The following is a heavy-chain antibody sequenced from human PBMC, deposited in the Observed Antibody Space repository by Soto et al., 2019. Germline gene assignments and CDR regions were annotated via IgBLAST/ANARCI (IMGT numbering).Heavy chain of an antibody. CDR1: GGSITGTYYY. V-gene: IGHV4-39*01. CDR3: ARHGSGTYYPIDY. CDR2: IHYNGRT. Sequence: SETLSLTCTVSGGSITGTYYYWGWIRQSPGKGLEYIGSIHYNGRTYYNPSLQGRVTVSVDTSKSQFSLRLVSVTAADTAVYFGARHGSGTYYPIDYWGQGTLVTFSS. D-gene: IGHD3-10*01. J-gene: IGHJ4*02.